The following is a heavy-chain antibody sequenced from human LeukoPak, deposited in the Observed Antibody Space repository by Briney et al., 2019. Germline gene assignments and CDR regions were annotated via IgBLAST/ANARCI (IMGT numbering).Heavy chain of an antibody. CDR2: INQDGSET. CDR3: ARGNSDWQYGYYYFFMDV. D-gene: IGHD6-19*01. CDR1: GFSFSNYW. J-gene: IGHJ6*03. Sequence: GGSLRLSCAGSGFSFSNYWMTWVRQAPGKGLEWVATINQDGSETFYVDSLKGRFTMSRENGKGSVYLQMHRLRAEDTAMFYCARGNSDWQYGYYYFFMDVWGKGTAVTISS. V-gene: IGHV3-7*01.